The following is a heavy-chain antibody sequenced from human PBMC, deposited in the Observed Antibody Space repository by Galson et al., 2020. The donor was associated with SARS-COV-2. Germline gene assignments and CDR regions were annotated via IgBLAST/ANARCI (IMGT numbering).Heavy chain of an antibody. Sequence: ASVKVSCAASGFTFSSYTMNWVRQAPGEGLEWVSSIDSSSYYIYYADSVKGRFTISRDNAKNSLYLQMNSLRAEDTAVYFCAKSACVVGATSSSACFDSWGQGTLITVSS. CDR1: GFTFSSYT. CDR3: AKSACVVGATSSSACFDS. CDR2: IDSSSYYI. V-gene: IGHV3-21*01. J-gene: IGHJ4*02. D-gene: IGHD1-26*01.